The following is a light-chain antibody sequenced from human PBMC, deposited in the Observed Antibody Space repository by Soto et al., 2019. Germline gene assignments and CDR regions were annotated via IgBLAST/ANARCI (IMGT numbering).Light chain of an antibody. Sequence: EIVMTQSPATLSVSPGERANLSCRSSQSVRSNLAWYQQKPGQSPRLLIYGASTRATGIPARFSGSGSGTQFTLTISSMQSEDFAVYYCQHYNRWPPITFGQGTR. J-gene: IGKJ5*01. CDR2: GAS. V-gene: IGKV3-15*01. CDR1: QSVRSN. CDR3: QHYNRWPPIT.